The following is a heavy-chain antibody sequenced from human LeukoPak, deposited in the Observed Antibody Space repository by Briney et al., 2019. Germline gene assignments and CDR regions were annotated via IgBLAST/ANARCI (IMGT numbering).Heavy chain of an antibody. CDR3: ARHNPDRTRTPFVYFDY. Sequence: SETLSLTCTVSGGSISSSSYYWGWIRQPPGKGLAWVGSIYYSGSTYYNPSLKSRVTISVDTSKNQFSLKLSSVTAADTAVYYCARHNPDRTRTPFVYFDYWGQGTLVTVSS. CDR1: GGSISSSSYY. V-gene: IGHV4-39*01. CDR2: IYYSGST. D-gene: IGHD1-7*01. J-gene: IGHJ4*02.